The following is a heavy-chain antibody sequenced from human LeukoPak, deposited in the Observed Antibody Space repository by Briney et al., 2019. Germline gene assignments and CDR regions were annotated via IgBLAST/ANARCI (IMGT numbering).Heavy chain of an antibody. J-gene: IGHJ4*02. CDR1: GFTFSSCA. D-gene: IGHD3-22*01. Sequence: SGGSLRLSCAASGFTFSSCAMSWVRQAPGKGLEWVSAISGSGGSTYYADSVKGRFTISRDNSKNTLYLQMNSLRAEDTAVYYCAKGDTYYYDSSGYCHYWGQGTLVTVSS. CDR2: ISGSGGST. CDR3: AKGDTYYYDSSGYCHY. V-gene: IGHV3-23*01.